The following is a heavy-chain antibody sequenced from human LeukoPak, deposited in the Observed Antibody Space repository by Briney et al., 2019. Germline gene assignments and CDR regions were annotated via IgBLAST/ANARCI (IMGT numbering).Heavy chain of an antibody. CDR1: GGSISSSSYY. Sequence: SETLSLTCTVSGGSISSSSYYWAWIRQPLGKGLEWIGSIYYSGTTYYNPSLKSRVTISIDTSKNQFYLKLSSVTAADTAVYYCARRRLGEPPGYWGQGTLVTVSS. D-gene: IGHD3-16*01. CDR2: IYYSGTT. CDR3: ARRRLGEPPGY. V-gene: IGHV4-39*01. J-gene: IGHJ4*02.